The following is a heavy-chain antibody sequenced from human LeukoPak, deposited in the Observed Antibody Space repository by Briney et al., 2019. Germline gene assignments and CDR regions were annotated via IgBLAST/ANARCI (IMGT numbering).Heavy chain of an antibody. CDR3: ARSRGSDY. V-gene: IGHV3-48*02. J-gene: IGHJ4*02. CDR2: ISSSSTTK. CDR1: GFALSSYN. D-gene: IGHD5-12*01. Sequence: PGVSLRLSCAASGFALSSYNMNWVRHAPGKGLEWVSYISSSSTTKYYSDSVKGRFTISRHNAKNSLYLQMNSLRDEDTAVYYCARSRGSDYWGQGTLVTVSS.